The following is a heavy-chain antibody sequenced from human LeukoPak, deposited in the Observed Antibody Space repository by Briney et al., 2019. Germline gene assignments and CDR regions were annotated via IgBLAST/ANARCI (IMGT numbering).Heavy chain of an antibody. CDR1: GYTFTSYG. D-gene: IGHD3-22*01. CDR3: ARDPYSYDSSGYYRALDY. V-gene: IGHV1-18*01. Sequence: ASVKVSCKASGYTFTSYGISWVRQAPGQGLEWMGWISAYNGNTKYAQKLQDRVTMTTDTSPNTAYMELRSLRSDDTAVYYCARDPYSYDSSGYYRALDYWGQGTLVTVSS. J-gene: IGHJ4*02. CDR2: ISAYNGNT.